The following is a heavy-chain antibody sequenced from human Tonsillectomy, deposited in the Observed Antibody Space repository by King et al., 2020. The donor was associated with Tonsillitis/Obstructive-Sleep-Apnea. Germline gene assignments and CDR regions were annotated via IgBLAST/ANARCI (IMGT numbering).Heavy chain of an antibody. Sequence: QLVQSGSDLKKPGASVKVSCKPSGYTFTIYALNWVRQAPVQGLEWMGWINTNTGNQTYPQGFIGRFVFSLDTSVSTAYLQISSLKAEDTAVYYCARGGPITNFGVVIKDNWFDPWGQGTLVTVSS. J-gene: IGHJ5*02. V-gene: IGHV7-4-1*02. D-gene: IGHD3-3*01. CDR2: INTNTGNQ. CDR1: GYTFTIYA. CDR3: ARGGPITNFGVVIKDNWFDP.